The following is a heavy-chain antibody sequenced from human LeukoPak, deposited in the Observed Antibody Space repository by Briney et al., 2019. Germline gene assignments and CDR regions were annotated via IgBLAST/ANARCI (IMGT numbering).Heavy chain of an antibody. J-gene: IGHJ4*02. CDR1: GGSFSGHY. CDR3: ARDHISFDY. Sequence: SETLSLTCAVYGGSFSGHYWSWIRQPPGKGLEWIGEINHSGSTNYNPSLKSRVTISVDTSKNQFSLKLSSVTAADTAVYYCARDHISFDYWGQGTLVTVSS. V-gene: IGHV4-34*01. D-gene: IGHD2-21*01. CDR2: INHSGST.